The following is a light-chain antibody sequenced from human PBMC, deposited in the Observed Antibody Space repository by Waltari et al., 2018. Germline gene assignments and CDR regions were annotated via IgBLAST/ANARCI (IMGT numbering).Light chain of an antibody. Sequence: AIRMTQSPSSFSASTGDRVTITCRASQGISSYLAWYQPKPGQAPKLLIYAASTLPRGVPSLFSGSGSGTDFTLTISCLQSEDFATYYCQQYYSYPRTFGQGTKVEIK. J-gene: IGKJ1*01. V-gene: IGKV1-8*01. CDR3: QQYYSYPRT. CDR1: QGISSY. CDR2: AAS.